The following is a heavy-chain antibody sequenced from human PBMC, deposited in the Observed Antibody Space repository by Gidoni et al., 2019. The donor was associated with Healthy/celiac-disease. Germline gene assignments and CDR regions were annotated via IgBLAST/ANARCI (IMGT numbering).Heavy chain of an antibody. D-gene: IGHD6-13*01. CDR1: GFTFSRYA. J-gene: IGHJ3*02. CDR3: AKRGGNQQLGNDAFDI. V-gene: IGHV3-23*01. CDR2: ISGSGGST. Sequence: EVQLLESGGGLVHPGGSLRFSCAASGFTFSRYAMSWCRQASGEGLEWVSAISGSGGSTYYADSVEGRFTISRDNSKNTLYLKMNSLRAEDTAVYYCAKRGGNQQLGNDAFDIWGQGTMVTVSS.